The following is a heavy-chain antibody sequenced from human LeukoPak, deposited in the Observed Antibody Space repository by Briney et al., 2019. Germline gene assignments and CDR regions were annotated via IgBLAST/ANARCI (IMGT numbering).Heavy chain of an antibody. J-gene: IGHJ5*02. D-gene: IGHD5-24*01. Sequence: PGGSLRLSCAASGFTFSRYSMNWVRQAPEKGLEWVSSISSSSSYIYYADSVKGRFTISRDNAKNSLYLQMNSLRAEDTAVYYCAGEETAMAFDPWGQGTLVTVSS. CDR1: GFTFSRYS. CDR2: ISSSSSYI. CDR3: AGEETAMAFDP. V-gene: IGHV3-21*01.